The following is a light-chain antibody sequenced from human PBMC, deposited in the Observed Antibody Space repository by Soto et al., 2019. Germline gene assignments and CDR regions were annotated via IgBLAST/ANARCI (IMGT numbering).Light chain of an antibody. J-gene: IGKJ1*01. CDR2: AAS. Sequence: DIQMTQSPSSVSASIGDRVTITCRASENIGSWLSLHQQKPGKSPNLLIYAASSLERGLPSRFSGSGSGTHFTLTISSLEPDDFATYYCPQYNGFSTVGPVTQVDIK. CDR3: PQYNGFST. CDR1: ENIGSW. V-gene: IGKV1-5*03.